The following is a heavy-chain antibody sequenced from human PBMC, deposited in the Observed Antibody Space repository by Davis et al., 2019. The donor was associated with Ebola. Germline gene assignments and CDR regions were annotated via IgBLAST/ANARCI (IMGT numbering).Heavy chain of an antibody. V-gene: IGHV1-2*04. Sequence: ASVKVSCKVSGYTLTELSMHWVRQAPGQGLEWMGWINPNSGGTNYAQKFQGWVTMTRDTSISTAYMELSRLRSDDTAVYYCARYPMTTVTTPDAFDIWGQGTMVTVSS. J-gene: IGHJ3*02. CDR1: GYTLTELS. CDR2: INPNSGGT. D-gene: IGHD4-17*01. CDR3: ARYPMTTVTTPDAFDI.